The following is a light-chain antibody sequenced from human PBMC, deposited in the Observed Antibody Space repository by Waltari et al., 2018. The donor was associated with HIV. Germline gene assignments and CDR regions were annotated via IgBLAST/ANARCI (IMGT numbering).Light chain of an antibody. CDR1: QSVSNN. Sequence: EAVITNSPANLSVSPAERATLSCRASQSVSNNLAWYQQKPGQAPRLLIYDASTRAPGIPARFSGGGTGTEFTLTISSLRSDDSAVYYCQQYNTWLSWSFGQGTKVEIK. CDR3: QQYNTWLSWS. CDR2: DAS. V-gene: IGKV3-15*01. J-gene: IGKJ1*01.